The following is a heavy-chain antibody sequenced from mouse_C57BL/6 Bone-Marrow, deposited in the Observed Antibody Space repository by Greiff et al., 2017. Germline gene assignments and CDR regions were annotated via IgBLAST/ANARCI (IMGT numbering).Heavy chain of an antibody. CDR1: GYTFTSYW. J-gene: IGHJ4*01. V-gene: IGHV1-69*01. D-gene: IGHD2-4*01. Sequence: QVQLQQPGAELVMPGASVKLSCKASGYTFTSYWMHWVKQRPGQGLEWIGEIDPSDSYTNYNQKFKGKSTLTVDKSSSTAYLQHSSLTSADSAVYYCARVDYDDDRGNINYAMYYWGQGTSVTVAS. CDR2: IDPSDSYT. CDR3: ARVDYDDDRGNINYAMYY.